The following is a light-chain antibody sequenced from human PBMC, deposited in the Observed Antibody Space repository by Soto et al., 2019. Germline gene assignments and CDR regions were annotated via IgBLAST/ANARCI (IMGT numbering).Light chain of an antibody. CDR3: QQRSNWPPEIT. Sequence: EIVLTQSQATLSLSPGERATLSCRASQSVSSYLAWYQQKSGQAPRLLIYDASNRATGIPARFSGSGSGTDFTLTISSLEPEDFAVYYCQQRSNWPPEITFGPGTKVDIK. J-gene: IGKJ3*01. CDR2: DAS. CDR1: QSVSSY. V-gene: IGKV3-11*01.